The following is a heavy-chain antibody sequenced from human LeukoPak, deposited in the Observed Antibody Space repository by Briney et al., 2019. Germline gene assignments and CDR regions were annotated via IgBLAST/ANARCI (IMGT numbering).Heavy chain of an antibody. CDR3: AAQPCSVGRCYLDY. V-gene: IGHV3-30*19. J-gene: IGHJ4*02. CDR2: ISHHGSDQ. Sequence: GSLRLSCAASGFTFSSYGMHWVHQAPGKGLEWVAVISHHGSDQFYADSVKGRFTISRDNSKNTLFLQMNSLGAEDTAVYYCAAQPCSVGRCYLDYWGQGTLVTVSS. D-gene: IGHD2-15*01. CDR1: GFTFSSYG.